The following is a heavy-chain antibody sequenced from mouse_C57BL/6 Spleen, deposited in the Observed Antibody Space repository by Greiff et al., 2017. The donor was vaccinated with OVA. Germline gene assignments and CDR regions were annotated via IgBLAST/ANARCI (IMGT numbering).Heavy chain of an antibody. CDR3: AREGTYYSNYDAMDY. CDR1: GYAFSSSW. D-gene: IGHD2-5*01. Sequence: VQLQQSGPELVKPGASVKISCKASGYAFSSSWMNWVKQRPGKGLEWIGRIYPGDGDTNYNGKFKGKATLTEEKSSSTAYVQLSSLTSEDSAVYFCAREGTYYSNYDAMDYWGQGTSVTVSS. V-gene: IGHV1-82*01. J-gene: IGHJ4*01. CDR2: IYPGDGDT.